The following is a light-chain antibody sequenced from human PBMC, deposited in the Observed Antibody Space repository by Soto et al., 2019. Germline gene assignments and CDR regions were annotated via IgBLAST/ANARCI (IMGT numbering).Light chain of an antibody. J-gene: IGKJ1*01. CDR2: KTS. CDR3: QQYYSRES. V-gene: IGKV1-5*03. CDR1: QAVNPW. Sequence: DIPMTQSPSIVSASVGDTATITCRASQAVNPWLAWHQQKAGKVPRVLIYKTSDLENGVPSRFSGSGSGTEFTLTISNLQPTDVATYYCQQYYSRESFGQGTKV.